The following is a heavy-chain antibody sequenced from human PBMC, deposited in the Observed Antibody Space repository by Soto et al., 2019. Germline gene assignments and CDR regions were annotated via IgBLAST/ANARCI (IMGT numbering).Heavy chain of an antibody. CDR2: ISWNSGSI. D-gene: IGHD3-10*01. CDR3: AKGVTMVRGELDY. Sequence: GGSLRLSCAASGFTFDDYAMHWVRQAPGKGLEWVSGISWNSGSIGYADSVKGRFTISRDNAKNSLYLQMNSLRAEDTALYYCAKGVTMVRGELDYWGQGTLVTVSS. CDR1: GFTFDDYA. J-gene: IGHJ4*02. V-gene: IGHV3-9*01.